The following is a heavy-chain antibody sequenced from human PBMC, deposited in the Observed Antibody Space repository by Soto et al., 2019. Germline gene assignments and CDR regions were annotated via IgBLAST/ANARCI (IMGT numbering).Heavy chain of an antibody. V-gene: IGHV3-33*01. CDR2: ICYDGSNK. D-gene: IGHD3-10*01. Sequence: QVQLVESGGGVVQPGRSLRLSCAASGFTFSSYGMHWVRQAPGKGLEWVAVICYDGSNKYYADSVKGRFTISRDNSKNTLYLHMNSLRAEDEAAYYCARDQGVMLWFGELLSPDYWGQGTLVTDS. J-gene: IGHJ4*02. CDR1: GFTFSSYG. CDR3: ARDQGVMLWFGELLSPDY.